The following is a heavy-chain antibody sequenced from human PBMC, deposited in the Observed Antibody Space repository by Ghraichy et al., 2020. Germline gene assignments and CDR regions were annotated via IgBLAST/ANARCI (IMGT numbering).Heavy chain of an antibody. D-gene: IGHD1-26*01. CDR1: GFSFSSYG. CDR2: IRSDGTNI. CDR3: ARDVSGTYLPDY. J-gene: IGHJ4*02. V-gene: IGHV3-30*02. Sequence: GGSLRLSCAASGFSFSSYGMHWVRQAPGKGLEWVAFIRSDGTNIYYADSVKGRFAISRDNSKNTLYLQMNSLRAEDTAVYYCARDVSGTYLPDYWGQGTLVTIAS.